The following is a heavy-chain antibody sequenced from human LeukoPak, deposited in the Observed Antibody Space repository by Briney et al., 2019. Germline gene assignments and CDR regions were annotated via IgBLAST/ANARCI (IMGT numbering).Heavy chain of an antibody. V-gene: IGHV3-7*01. CDR2: TRPDGSET. CDR1: GFIFTNFW. D-gene: IGHD3-22*01. Sequence: GGSLRLSCAASGFIFTNFWMSWVRRAPGKGLEWVANTRPDGSETYYVDSVKGRFTVSRDNAKNSLYLQMSTLRVEDTAVYFCARDASGYYDSWGQGTLVTVSS. CDR3: ARDASGYYDS. J-gene: IGHJ4*02.